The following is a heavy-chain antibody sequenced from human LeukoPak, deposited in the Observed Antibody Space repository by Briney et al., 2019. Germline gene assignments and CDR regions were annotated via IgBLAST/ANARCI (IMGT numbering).Heavy chain of an antibody. CDR1: GYTFTSYA. CDR2: IIPIFGTA. Sequence: SVKVSCKASGYTFTSYAISWVRQAPGQGLELMGGIIPIFGTANYAQKFQGRVTITADESTSTAYMELSSLRSEDTAVYYCASLLYSSGWYRDYYYYGMDVWGQGTTVTVSS. J-gene: IGHJ6*02. V-gene: IGHV1-69*13. CDR3: ASLLYSSGWYRDYYYYGMDV. D-gene: IGHD6-19*01.